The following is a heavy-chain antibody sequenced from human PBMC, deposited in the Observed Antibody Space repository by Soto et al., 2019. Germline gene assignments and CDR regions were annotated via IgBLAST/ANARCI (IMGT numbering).Heavy chain of an antibody. CDR2: ITTSGSIT. J-gene: IGHJ6*02. Sequence: GGSLRLSCAASRFTFNNYDMSWVRQAPGKGLEWVSVITTSGSITYYADSAKGRFTISRDNYKNTLYMQMNNLRAEDTAIYYCAKVAIREAGGNYGMDVWGQGTTVTVSS. D-gene: IGHD6-13*01. CDR1: RFTFNNYD. V-gene: IGHV3-23*01. CDR3: AKVAIREAGGNYGMDV.